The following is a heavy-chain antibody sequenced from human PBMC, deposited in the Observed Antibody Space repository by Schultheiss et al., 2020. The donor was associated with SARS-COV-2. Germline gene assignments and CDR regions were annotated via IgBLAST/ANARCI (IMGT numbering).Heavy chain of an antibody. D-gene: IGHD6-19*01. Sequence: GSLRLSCTVSGGSISSYYWSWIRQPPGKGLEWIGYIYYSGSTYYNPSLKSRVTISVDTSKNQFSLKLSSVTAADTAVYYCARGLAGGGYWGQGTLVTVSS. V-gene: IGHV4-59*12. CDR2: IYYSGST. J-gene: IGHJ4*02. CDR1: GGSISSYY. CDR3: ARGLAGGGY.